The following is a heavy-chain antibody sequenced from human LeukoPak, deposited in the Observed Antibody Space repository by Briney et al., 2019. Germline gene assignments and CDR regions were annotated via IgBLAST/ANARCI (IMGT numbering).Heavy chain of an antibody. V-gene: IGHV3-7*01. CDR1: GFTFSSYW. CDR3: ARACSSTSCYDAFDI. Sequence: QSGGSLRLSCAASGFTFSSYWMSWVRQAPGKGLEWVANIKQDGSEKYYVDSVKGRFTISRDNAKNTLYLQMNSLRAEDTAVYYCARACSSTSCYDAFDIWGQGTMVTVSS. D-gene: IGHD2-2*01. CDR2: IKQDGSEK. J-gene: IGHJ3*02.